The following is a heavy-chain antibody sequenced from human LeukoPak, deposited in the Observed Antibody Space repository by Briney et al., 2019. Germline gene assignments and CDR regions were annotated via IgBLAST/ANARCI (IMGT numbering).Heavy chain of an antibody. D-gene: IGHD2-15*01. CDR1: GGSISSSSYY. J-gene: IGHJ6*03. V-gene: IGHV4-39*07. Sequence: SETLSLTCTVSGGSISSSSYYWGWIRQPPGEGLEWIGSIDHIGTTYYNPSLKSRVLVSVDTSKNQFSLKVTSLTAADTAVYYCARTTEGYCRGRSCYSYYYYMDVWGKGTTVTVSS. CDR3: ARTTEGYCRGRSCYSYYYYMDV. CDR2: IDHIGTT.